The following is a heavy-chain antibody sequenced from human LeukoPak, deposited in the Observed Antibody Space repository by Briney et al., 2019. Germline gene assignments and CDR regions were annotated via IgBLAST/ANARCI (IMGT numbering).Heavy chain of an antibody. J-gene: IGHJ3*02. CDR3: TRTPAGESDAFDI. CDR2: IYTSGGT. Sequence: PSQTLSLTCTVSGGSISSGSYYWSWIRQPAGKGLEWIGRIYTSGGTNYNPSLNNGVTISVDTSKNHFSLKLSSVTAAGTAVYYCTRTPAGESDAFDIWGQGTMVTVSS. V-gene: IGHV4-61*02. CDR1: GGSISSGSYY. D-gene: IGHD1-26*01.